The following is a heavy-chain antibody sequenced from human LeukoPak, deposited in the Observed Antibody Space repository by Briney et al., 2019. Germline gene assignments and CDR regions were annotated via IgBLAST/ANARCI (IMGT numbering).Heavy chain of an antibody. J-gene: IGHJ4*02. V-gene: IGHV3-23*01. CDR1: GFTFSSYA. Sequence: PGGSLRLSCAASGFTFSSYAMSWVRQAPGKGLEWVSAISGSGGSTYYADSVKGRFTISRDNSKNTLYLQMNSLGAEDTAVYYCAKCSGGNNNQNYWGQGTLVTVSS. CDR3: AKCSGGNNNQNY. D-gene: IGHD2-15*01. CDR2: ISGSGGST.